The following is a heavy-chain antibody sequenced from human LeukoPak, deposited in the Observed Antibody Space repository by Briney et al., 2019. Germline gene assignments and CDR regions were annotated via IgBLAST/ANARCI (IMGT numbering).Heavy chain of an antibody. D-gene: IGHD2-2*03. V-gene: IGHV1-3*01. CDR1: GYTFTSYA. Sequence: ASVKLSCKASGYTFTSYAMHWVRQAPGQRLEWMGWINAGNGNTKYSQKFQGRVTITRDTSASTAYMELSSLRSEDTAVYYCAREFGYCSSTSCGDFDYWGQGTLVTVSS. CDR3: AREFGYCSSTSCGDFDY. CDR2: INAGNGNT. J-gene: IGHJ4*02.